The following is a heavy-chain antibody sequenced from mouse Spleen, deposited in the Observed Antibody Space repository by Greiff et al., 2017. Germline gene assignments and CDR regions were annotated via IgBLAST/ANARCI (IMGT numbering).Heavy chain of an antibody. J-gene: IGHJ4*01. Sequence: QVQLQQSGPELVKPGASVKISCKASGYAFSSSWMNWVKQRPGKGLEWIGRIYPGDGDTNYNGKFKGKATLTADKSSSTAYMQLSSLTSEDSAVYFCARKGGYYVKDLYAMDYWGQGTSVTVSS. CDR3: ARKGGYYVKDLYAMDY. CDR2: IYPGDGDT. V-gene: IGHV1-82*01. CDR1: GYAFSSSW. D-gene: IGHD2-3*01.